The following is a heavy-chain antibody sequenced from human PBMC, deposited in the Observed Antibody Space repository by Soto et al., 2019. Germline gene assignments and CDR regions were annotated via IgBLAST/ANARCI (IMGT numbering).Heavy chain of an antibody. CDR1: GGYVSSYY. CDR2: YSGST. CDR3: ARLSAGWLDP. Sequence: QVQLQESGPGLVKPSETLSLTCTVSGGYVSSYYWSWIRQPPGKGLELIGYSGSTNYNPSLKSRVTISVDTSKNQFSLNLSSVTAADTAVYYCARLSAGWLDPWCQGTLVTVAS. D-gene: IGHD6-19*01. V-gene: IGHV4-59*02. J-gene: IGHJ5*02.